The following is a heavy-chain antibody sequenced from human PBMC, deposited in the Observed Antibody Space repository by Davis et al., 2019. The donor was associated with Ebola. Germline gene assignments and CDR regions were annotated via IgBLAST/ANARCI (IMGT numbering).Heavy chain of an antibody. Sequence: GESLKISCAASGFTFSSYSMNWVRQAPGKGLEWVSYISSSSSTIYYADSVKGRFTISRDNAKNSLYLQMNSLRAEDTAVYYCARDLRGASYCGGDCYPYYYGMDVWGKGTTVTVSS. D-gene: IGHD2-21*02. J-gene: IGHJ6*04. V-gene: IGHV3-48*01. CDR2: ISSSSSTI. CDR3: ARDLRGASYCGGDCYPYYYGMDV. CDR1: GFTFSSYS.